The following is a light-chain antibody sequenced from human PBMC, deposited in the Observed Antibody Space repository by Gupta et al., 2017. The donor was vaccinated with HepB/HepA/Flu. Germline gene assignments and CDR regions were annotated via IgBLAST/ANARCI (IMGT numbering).Light chain of an antibody. Sequence: QSVLTQPPSVSGAPGPRVTISCTGSSSNIGAGYDVHWYQQLPGTAPKLLIFGNSNRPSGVPDRFSGSKSGTSASLGITGLQAEDESDYYCQSYDSGLSGGVFGGGTNLTVL. J-gene: IGLJ2*01. V-gene: IGLV1-40*01. CDR2: GNS. CDR3: QSYDSGLSGGV. CDR1: SSNIGAGYD.